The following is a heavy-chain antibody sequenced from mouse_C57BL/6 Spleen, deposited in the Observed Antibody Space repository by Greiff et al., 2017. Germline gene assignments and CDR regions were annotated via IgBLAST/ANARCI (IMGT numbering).Heavy chain of an antibody. J-gene: IGHJ4*01. D-gene: IGHD1-1*01. V-gene: IGHV2-9-1*01. CDR1: GFSLTSYA. CDR2: IWTGGGT. Sequence: QVQLKESGPGLVAPSQSLSITCTVSGFSLTSYAISWVRQPPGKGLEWLGVIWTGGGTNYNSALKSRLSISKDNSKSQVFLKMNSLQTDDTARYYCARTRAYYYGSSYYYAMDYWGQGTSVTVSS. CDR3: ARTRAYYYGSSYYYAMDY.